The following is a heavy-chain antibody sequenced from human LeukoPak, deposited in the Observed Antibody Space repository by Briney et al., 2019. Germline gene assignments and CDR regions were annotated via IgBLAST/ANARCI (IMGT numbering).Heavy chain of an antibody. CDR2: ITTNVEKA. CDR3: ARSSGYLFCGYSR. CDR1: GGTFSSYA. J-gene: IGHJ4*02. Sequence: SVKAACKASGGTFSSYAISWVRQAPGQGREWMGGITTNVEKAKCTQKINGRVTITADETTSTAYREVSSLRYEDTAVYYCARSSGYLFCGYSRWRQAILVTVSS. D-gene: IGHD6-19*01. V-gene: IGHV1-69*01.